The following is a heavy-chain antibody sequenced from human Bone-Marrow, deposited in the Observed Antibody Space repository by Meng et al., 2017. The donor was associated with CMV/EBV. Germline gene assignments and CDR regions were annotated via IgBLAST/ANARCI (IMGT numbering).Heavy chain of an antibody. J-gene: IGHJ5*02. CDR2: INPNSGGT. Sequence: ASVKVSCKASGYTFTSYDINWVRQATGQGLEWMGWINPNSGGTNYAQKFQGRVTMTRDTSISTAYMELSRLRSDDTAVYYCAREGVVPAATPFDPWGQGTLVTVSS. D-gene: IGHD2-2*01. CDR1: GYTFTSYD. V-gene: IGHV1-2*02. CDR3: AREGVVPAATPFDP.